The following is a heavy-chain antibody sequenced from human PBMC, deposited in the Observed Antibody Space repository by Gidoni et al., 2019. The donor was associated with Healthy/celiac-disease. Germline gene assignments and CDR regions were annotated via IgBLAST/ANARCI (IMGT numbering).Heavy chain of an antibody. CDR1: GFTFSSYA. V-gene: IGHV3-23*01. CDR2: ISGNGGST. D-gene: IGHD3-22*01. CDR3: AKDMIVVVITNQGAFDI. Sequence: EVQLLESGGGLVQPGGSLRLSGAASGFTFSSYAMGWVRQAPGRGLEWVSAISGNGGSTYYADSVKGRFTISRDNSKNTLYLQMNSLRAEDTAVYYCAKDMIVVVITNQGAFDIWGQGTMVTVSS. J-gene: IGHJ3*02.